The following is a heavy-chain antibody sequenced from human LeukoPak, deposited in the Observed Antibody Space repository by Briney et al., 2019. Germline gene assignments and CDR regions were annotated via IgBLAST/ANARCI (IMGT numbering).Heavy chain of an antibody. CDR1: GFTFSSYA. J-gene: IGHJ4*02. D-gene: IGHD6-6*01. CDR3: AKGSRSSRPYYFDY. Sequence: GWSLRLSCAASGFTFSSYAMHWVRQAPGKGLEWVAVISYDGSNKYYADSVKGRFTISRDNSRNTLFLQMNTLRADDTAVYYCAKGSRSSRPYYFDYWGLGTLVSVSS. V-gene: IGHV3-30-3*01. CDR2: ISYDGSNK.